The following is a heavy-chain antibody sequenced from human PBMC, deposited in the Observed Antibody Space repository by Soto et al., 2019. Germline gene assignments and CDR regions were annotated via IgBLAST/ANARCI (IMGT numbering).Heavy chain of an antibody. CDR3: ARVSTVTIRLDY. CDR1: GGSFSGYY. CDR2: INHSGST. D-gene: IGHD4-17*01. Sequence: SETLSLTCAVYGGSFSGYYWSWIRQPPGKGLEWIGEINHSGSTNYNPSLKSRVTISVDTSKNQFSLKLSSVTAADTAVYYCARVSTVTIRLDYWGQGTLVTVSS. V-gene: IGHV4-34*01. J-gene: IGHJ4*02.